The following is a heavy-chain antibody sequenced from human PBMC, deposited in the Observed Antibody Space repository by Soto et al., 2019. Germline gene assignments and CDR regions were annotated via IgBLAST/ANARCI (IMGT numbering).Heavy chain of an antibody. CDR1: GGSFSGYY. CDR3: ARVVGNSSSWYWEPNNNWFDP. CDR2: INHSGST. V-gene: IGHV4-34*01. Sequence: PSETLSLTCAVYGGSFSGYYWSWIRQPPGKGLELIGEINHSGSTNYNPSLKSRVTISVDTSKNQFSLKLSSVTAADTAVYYCARVVGNSSSWYWEPNNNWFDPWGQGTLVTVSS. J-gene: IGHJ5*02. D-gene: IGHD6-13*01.